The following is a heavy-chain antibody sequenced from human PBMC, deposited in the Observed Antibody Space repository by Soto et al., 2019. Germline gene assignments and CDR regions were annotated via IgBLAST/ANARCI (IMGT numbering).Heavy chain of an antibody. Sequence: PWGALRPSCRGSGVTFSPYERNWVRQAPGEGRGWISYISGSASTIYYADSVKGRFTISRDNAKNSLYLQMNSLRAEDTAVYYCARDSGAAGTGDYYYYGMDVWGQGTTVTVSS. CDR3: ARDSGAAGTGDYYYYGMDV. J-gene: IGHJ6*02. CDR2: ISGSASTI. CDR1: GVTFSPYE. V-gene: IGHV3-48*03. D-gene: IGHD6-19*01.